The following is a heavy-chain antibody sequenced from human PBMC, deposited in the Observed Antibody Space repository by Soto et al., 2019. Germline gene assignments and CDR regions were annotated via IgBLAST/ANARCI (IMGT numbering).Heavy chain of an antibody. CDR3: ARGLVAVAGLYYYYYYGMDV. J-gene: IGHJ6*02. Sequence: SETLSLTCAVYGGSFSGYYWSWIRQPPGKGLEWIGEINHSGSTNYNPSLKSRVTISVDTSKNQFSLKLSSVTAADTAAYYCARGLVAVAGLYYYYYYGMDVWGQGTTVTVSS. CDR2: INHSGST. CDR1: GGSFSGYY. V-gene: IGHV4-34*01. D-gene: IGHD6-19*01.